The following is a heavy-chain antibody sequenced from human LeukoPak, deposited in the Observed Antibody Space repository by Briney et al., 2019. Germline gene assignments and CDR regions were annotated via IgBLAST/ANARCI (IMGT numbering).Heavy chain of an antibody. J-gene: IGHJ4*02. D-gene: IGHD2-2*01. CDR1: GYTFTGYY. V-gene: IGHV1-2*02. CDR3: ARDIPAARYARPDY. CDR2: INPNSGGT. Sequence: ASVKVSCKASGYTFTGYYVHWVRQAPGQGLEWMGWINPNSGGTNYAQKFQGRVTMTRDTSISTAYMEPSRLRSDDTAVYYCARDIPAARYARPDYWGQGTLVTVSS.